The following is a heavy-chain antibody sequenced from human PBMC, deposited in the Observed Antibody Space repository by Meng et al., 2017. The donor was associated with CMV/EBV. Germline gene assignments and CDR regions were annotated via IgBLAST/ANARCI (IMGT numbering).Heavy chain of an antibody. V-gene: IGHV4-34*01. CDR3: ARKRYWLLYPWFDS. Sequence: QVQLQQWGAGLLKPSETLSLTCAVYGGSFSGYYWSWIRQSPGKGLEWIGEISHSGSTNYNPSLKSRVTISVDTSKNQFSLKLSSVTAADTAVYYCARKRYWLLYPWFDSWGQGTLVTVSS. J-gene: IGHJ5*01. CDR1: GGSFSGYY. D-gene: IGHD3-9*01. CDR2: ISHSGST.